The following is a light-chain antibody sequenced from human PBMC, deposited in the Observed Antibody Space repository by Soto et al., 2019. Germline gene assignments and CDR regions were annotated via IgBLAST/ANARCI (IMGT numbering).Light chain of an antibody. J-gene: IGLJ3*02. V-gene: IGLV2-14*01. CDR2: EVS. CDR1: SSDVGGYNY. CDR3: SSYTSSSTWV. Sequence: QSVLPQPASVSGSPGQSITISCTGTSSDVGGYNYVSWYQQHPGKAPKLMIYEVSNRPSGVSNRFSGSKSGNTASLTISGLQAEDEADYYCSSYTSSSTWVFGGGTTLTVL.